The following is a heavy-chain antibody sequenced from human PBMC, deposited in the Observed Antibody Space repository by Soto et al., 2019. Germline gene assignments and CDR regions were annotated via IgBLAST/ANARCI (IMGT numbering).Heavy chain of an antibody. V-gene: IGHV3-33*01. CDR3: AARGYSGYGLDY. D-gene: IGHD5-12*01. J-gene: IGHJ4*02. CDR1: GFTFSSYG. Sequence: QVQLVESGGGVVQPGRSLRLSCAASGFTFSSYGMHWVRQAPGKGLEWVAVIWYDGSNKYYADSVKGRFTISRDNSKKTLYLQMNSLRAEDTAVYYCAARGYSGYGLDYWGQGTLVTVSS. CDR2: IWYDGSNK.